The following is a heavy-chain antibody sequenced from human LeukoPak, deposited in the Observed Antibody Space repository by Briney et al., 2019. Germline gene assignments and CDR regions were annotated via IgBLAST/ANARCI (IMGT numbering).Heavy chain of an antibody. D-gene: IGHD3-9*01. V-gene: IGHV1-69*05. J-gene: IGHJ4*02. CDR2: IIPIFGTA. CDR1: GGTFSSYA. Sequence: SVKVSCKASGGTFSSYAISWVRQAPGQGLEWVGRIIPIFGTANYAQKFQGRVTITTDESTSTAYMELSSLRSEDTAVYYCARGAAGYPDYWGQGTLVTVSS. CDR3: ARGAAGYPDY.